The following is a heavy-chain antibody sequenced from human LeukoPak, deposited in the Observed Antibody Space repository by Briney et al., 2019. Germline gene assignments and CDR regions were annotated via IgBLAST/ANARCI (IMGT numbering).Heavy chain of an antibody. Sequence: QPGGSLRLSCVASGFTFSNFWMHWVRQAPGKGLVWVSRISIDGRTTTYADSVKGRFTISRDNSKSTLFLQMNSLRAEDTAVYYCAKSSYYDSSGYYREYYFDYWGQGTLVTVSS. CDR2: ISIDGRTT. V-gene: IGHV3-74*01. J-gene: IGHJ4*02. CDR3: AKSSYYDSSGYYREYYFDY. D-gene: IGHD3-22*01. CDR1: GFTFSNFW.